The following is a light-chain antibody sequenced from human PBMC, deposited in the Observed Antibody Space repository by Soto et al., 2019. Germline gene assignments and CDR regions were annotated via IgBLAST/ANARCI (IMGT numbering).Light chain of an antibody. Sequence: QSALTQPASVSGSPGQSITIPCSGTSSDVGSHNVVSWYQQHPGKAPKPVIYDVSNRPSGVSPRFSGAKSGNTASLTIAGLQAEDEADYYCSSYTRRSTYVFGTGTKVTVL. CDR2: DVS. V-gene: IGLV2-14*03. CDR3: SSYTRRSTYV. CDR1: SSDVGSHNV. J-gene: IGLJ1*01.